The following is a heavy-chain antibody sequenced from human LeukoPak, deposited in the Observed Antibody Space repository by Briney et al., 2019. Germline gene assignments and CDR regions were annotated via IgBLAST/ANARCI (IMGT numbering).Heavy chain of an antibody. CDR1: GFTFSSYS. V-gene: IGHV3-48*04. D-gene: IGHD4-17*01. CDR2: ISSSSSTI. Sequence: PGGSLRLSCAASGFTFSSYSMNWVRQAPGKGLEWVSYISSSSSTIYYADSVKGRFTISRDNAKNSLYLQMNSLRAEDTAVYYCARGRSAVTTARGYYGMDVWGQGTTVTVSS. J-gene: IGHJ6*02. CDR3: ARGRSAVTTARGYYGMDV.